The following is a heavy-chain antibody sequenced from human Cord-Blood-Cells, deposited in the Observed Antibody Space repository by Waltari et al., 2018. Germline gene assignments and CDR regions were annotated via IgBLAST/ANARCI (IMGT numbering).Heavy chain of an antibody. CDR2: INQSGST. V-gene: IGHV4-34*01. J-gene: IGHJ4*02. D-gene: IGHD3-9*01. CDR1: VGSFSGDY. CDR3: ARSYPDNYDILTGYYFDY. Sequence: QVQLQQWGAGLLKPSETLSLTCAVYVGSFSGDYWSWIRQPPGKGLEWIGEINQSGSTNHDPSLKGRVTISVDTSKSQFSLKLSSVTAADTAVYYCARSYPDNYDILTGYYFDYWGQGTLVTVSS.